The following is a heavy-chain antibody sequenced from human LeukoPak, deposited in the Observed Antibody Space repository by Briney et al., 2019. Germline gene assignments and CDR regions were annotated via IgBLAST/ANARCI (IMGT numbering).Heavy chain of an antibody. CDR1: GFTFSSYA. CDR2: ISGSGGST. J-gene: IGHJ4*02. Sequence: GGSLRLSCAASGFTFSSYAISWVRQAPGQGLEWVSSISGSGGSTYYADSVKGRFTISRDNSTNTLYLQMNSLRAEDTAVYYCAKIGYYYGSGQQKNLYYFYYWGQGTLVTVSS. V-gene: IGHV3-23*01. CDR3: AKIGYYYGSGQQKNLYYFYY. D-gene: IGHD3-10*01.